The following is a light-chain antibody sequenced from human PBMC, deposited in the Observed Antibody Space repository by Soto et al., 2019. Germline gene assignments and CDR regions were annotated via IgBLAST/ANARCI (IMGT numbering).Light chain of an antibody. CDR3: SSYTSSSTLGV. CDR1: SSDVGGYNY. CDR2: DVH. V-gene: IGLV2-14*01. J-gene: IGLJ2*01. Sequence: QSALTQPASVSGPPGQSITISCTGTSSDVGGYNYVSWYQQHPGKAPKLMIYDVHNRPSGVSNRFSGSKSGNTASLTISGLQAEDEGDYYCSSYTSSSTLGVFGGGTKLTVL.